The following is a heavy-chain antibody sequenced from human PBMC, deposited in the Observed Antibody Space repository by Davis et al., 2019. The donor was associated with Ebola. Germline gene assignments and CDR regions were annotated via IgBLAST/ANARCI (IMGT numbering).Heavy chain of an antibody. CDR3: AKVDSSGYYPEY. CDR2: IWYDGSNK. Sequence: GESLKISCAASGFTFSTYGMHWVRQAPGKGLEWVAVIWYDGSNKYYADSVKGRFTISRDNSKNTLYLQMNSLRAEDTAMYYCAKVDSSGYYPEYWGQGTLVTVSS. D-gene: IGHD3-22*01. J-gene: IGHJ4*02. V-gene: IGHV3-33*06. CDR1: GFTFSTYG.